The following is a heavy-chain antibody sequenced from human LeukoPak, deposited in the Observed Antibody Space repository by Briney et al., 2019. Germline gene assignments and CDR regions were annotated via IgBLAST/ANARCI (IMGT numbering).Heavy chain of an antibody. CDR3: ARDRYYYDWGSYSHFDY. V-gene: IGHV4-39*07. Sequence: TTSETLSLTCTVSGGSISSSSYYWGWIRQPPGKGLEWIGSIYYSGSTYYNPSLKSRVTISVDTSKNQFSLKLSSVTAADTAVYYCARDRYYYDWGSYSHFDYWGQGTLVTVSS. D-gene: IGHD3-10*01. CDR2: IYYSGST. J-gene: IGHJ4*02. CDR1: GGSISSSSYY.